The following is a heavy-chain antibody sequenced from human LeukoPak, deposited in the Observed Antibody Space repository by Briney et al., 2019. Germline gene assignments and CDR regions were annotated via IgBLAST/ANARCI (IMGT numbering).Heavy chain of an antibody. Sequence: GASVKVSCKASGGTFSSYAISWVRQAPGQGLEWMGGIIPIFGTANYAQKFQGRVTMTRDMSTSTVYMELSSLRSEDTAVYYCARSTQGFDYWGQGTLVTVSS. CDR2: IIPIFGTA. J-gene: IGHJ4*02. D-gene: IGHD5/OR15-5a*01. CDR1: GGTFSSYA. CDR3: ARSTQGFDY. V-gene: IGHV1-69*05.